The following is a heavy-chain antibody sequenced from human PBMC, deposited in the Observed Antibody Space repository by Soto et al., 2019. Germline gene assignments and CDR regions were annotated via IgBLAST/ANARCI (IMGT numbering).Heavy chain of an antibody. J-gene: IGHJ4*02. Sequence: TSETLSLTWSVAGGNGVDNSDYWGWIHQPPGKGLEWVGGIFYTGTTYYNPSLKDRLSISVDTSENSFSLNLTSVTAADTAVYFCARLVVVAPVANVWGQGALVTSPQ. CDR1: GGNGVDNSDY. CDR2: IFYTGTT. D-gene: IGHD2-21*01. CDR3: ARLVVVAPVANV. V-gene: IGHV4-39*01.